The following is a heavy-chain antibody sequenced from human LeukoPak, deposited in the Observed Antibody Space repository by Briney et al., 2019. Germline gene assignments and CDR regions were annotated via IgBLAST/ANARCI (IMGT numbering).Heavy chain of an antibody. CDR3: ARDPWREWLVDSVGPDY. D-gene: IGHD6-19*01. CDR1: GGSISSYY. Sequence: PSETLSLTCTVSGGSISSYYWSWIRQPPGKGLEWIGYIYYSGSTNYNPSLKSRVTISVDTSKNQFSLKLSSVTAADTAVYYCARDPWREWLVDSVGPDYWGQGTLVTVSS. J-gene: IGHJ4*02. V-gene: IGHV4-59*12. CDR2: IYYSGST.